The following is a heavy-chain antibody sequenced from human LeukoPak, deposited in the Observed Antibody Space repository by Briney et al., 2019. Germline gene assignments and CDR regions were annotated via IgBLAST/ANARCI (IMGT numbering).Heavy chain of an antibody. CDR1: GYTFTSYG. D-gene: IGHD3-9*01. J-gene: IGHJ4*02. CDR3: ATIELRNFDWLVFDY. V-gene: IGHV1-24*01. Sequence: GASVKVSCKASGYTFTSYGISWVRQAPGQGLEWVGGFDPEEREEIYAQKFQGRVTMTEDTSTHTAYMELTGLRSDDTAVYYCATIELRNFDWLVFDYWGQGTLLSVSS. CDR2: FDPEEREE.